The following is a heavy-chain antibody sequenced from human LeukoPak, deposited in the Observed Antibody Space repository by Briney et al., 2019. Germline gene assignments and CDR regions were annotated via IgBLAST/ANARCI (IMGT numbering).Heavy chain of an antibody. J-gene: IGHJ4*02. CDR2: IYYSGST. CDR3: ARHYYDTLDRFDY. D-gene: IGHD3-22*01. Sequence: PSETLSLTCTVSGGSISSYYWSWIRQPPGKGLEWIGYIYYSGSTNYNPSLKSRVTISVDTSKNQFSLKLSSVTAADTAVYYCARHYYDTLDRFDYWGQGTLVTVSS. V-gene: IGHV4-59*08. CDR1: GGSISSYY.